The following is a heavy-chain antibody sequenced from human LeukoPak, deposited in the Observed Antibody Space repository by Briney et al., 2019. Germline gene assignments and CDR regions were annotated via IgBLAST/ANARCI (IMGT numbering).Heavy chain of an antibody. J-gene: IGHJ4*02. V-gene: IGHV1-2*02. Sequence: ASVKVSCKASGYTFTGYYMHWVRQAPGQGLEWMGWINPNSGGTNHAQKFQGRVTMTRDTSISTAYVELSRLRSDDTAVYYCARTSGVVVVAALLGYWGQGTLVTVSS. CDR2: INPNSGGT. CDR3: ARTSGVVVVAALLGY. CDR1: GYTFTGYY. D-gene: IGHD2-15*01.